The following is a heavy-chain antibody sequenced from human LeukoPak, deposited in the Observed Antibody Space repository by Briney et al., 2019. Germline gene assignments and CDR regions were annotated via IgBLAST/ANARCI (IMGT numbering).Heavy chain of an antibody. Sequence: SETLSLTCAVYGGSFSGYYWSWIRQPPGKGLEWIGEINHSGSTNYNPSLKSRVTIPVDTSKNQFSLKLSSVTAADTAVYYCARKYYYGSGSYYPSKGPFDYWGQGTLVTVSS. J-gene: IGHJ4*02. D-gene: IGHD3-10*01. CDR1: GGSFSGYY. CDR3: ARKYYYGSGSYYPSKGPFDY. CDR2: INHSGST. V-gene: IGHV4-34*01.